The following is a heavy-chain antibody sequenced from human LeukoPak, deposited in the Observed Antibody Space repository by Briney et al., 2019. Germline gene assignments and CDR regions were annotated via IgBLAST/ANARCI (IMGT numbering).Heavy chain of an antibody. V-gene: IGHV1-69*13. CDR2: XXPIFGTA. J-gene: IGHJ4*02. D-gene: IGHD3-10*01. CDR1: GGTXSSXX. CDR3: AREDYYGSGSRIGYYFDY. Sequence: ASVKVSCKASGGTXSSXXXSXXRXXPGQGXXWMGGXXPIFGTANYAQKFQGRVTITADESTSTAYMELSSLRSEDTAVYYCAREDYYGSGSRIGYYFDYWGQGTLVTVSS.